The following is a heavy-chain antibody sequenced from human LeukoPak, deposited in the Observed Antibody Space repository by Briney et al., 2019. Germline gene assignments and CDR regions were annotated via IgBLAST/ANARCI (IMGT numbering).Heavy chain of an antibody. CDR2: ISSSSSYI. CDR1: GFTLSSYS. J-gene: IGHJ4*02. D-gene: IGHD4-17*01. CDR3: AGGSGDYDN. V-gene: IGHV3-21*01. Sequence: GGSLRLSCAASGFTLSSYSMNWLRQAPGKGLEWVSSISSSSSYIYYADSVKGRFTISRDNAKNSLYLQITSLRAEVTAVYYCAGGSGDYDNWGQGNLVAVSS.